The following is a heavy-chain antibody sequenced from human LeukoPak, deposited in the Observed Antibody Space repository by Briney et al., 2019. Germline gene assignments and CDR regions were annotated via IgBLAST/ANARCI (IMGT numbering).Heavy chain of an antibody. D-gene: IGHD1-26*01. CDR3: ARGRYSGSYAGY. CDR2: LYHSGTI. CDR1: GDSLRTTTYY. J-gene: IGHJ4*02. V-gene: IGHV4-39*07. Sequence: SETLSLTCTVSGDSLRTTTYYWNWIRQPPGKGLEWIGGLYHSGTIYYNPSLKSRVTISADKSKNHFSLKLTSVTAADTAVYYCARGRYSGSYAGYWGQGTLVTVSS.